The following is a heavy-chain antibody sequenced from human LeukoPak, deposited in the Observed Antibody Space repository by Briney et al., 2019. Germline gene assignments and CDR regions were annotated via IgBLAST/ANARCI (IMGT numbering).Heavy chain of an antibody. Sequence: PGGSLRLSCAASGFTFSSYWMHWVRQAPGNGLVWVSRINSDVSRTRYADSVKGRFTISRDYAKNTLYLQMNSLRAEDTAVYYCGRRLVVRGVIIYPDDAFDIWGQGTMVTVSS. V-gene: IGHV3-74*01. CDR2: INSDVSRT. J-gene: IGHJ3*02. CDR1: GFTFSSYW. D-gene: IGHD3-10*01. CDR3: GRRLVVRGVIIYPDDAFDI.